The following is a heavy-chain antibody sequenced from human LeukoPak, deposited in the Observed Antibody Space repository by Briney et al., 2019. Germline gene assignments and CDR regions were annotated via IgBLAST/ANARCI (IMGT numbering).Heavy chain of an antibody. V-gene: IGHV4-38-2*02. Sequence: SETLSLTCTVSGYSISSGYYWGWIRQPPGKGLEWIGSIYHSGSTYYNPSLKSRVTISVDTSKNQFSLKLSSVTAADTAVYYCASRKGRTRYSNWFDPWGQGTLVTVSS. J-gene: IGHJ5*02. D-gene: IGHD2-15*01. CDR1: GYSISSGYY. CDR2: IYHSGST. CDR3: ASRKGRTRYSNWFDP.